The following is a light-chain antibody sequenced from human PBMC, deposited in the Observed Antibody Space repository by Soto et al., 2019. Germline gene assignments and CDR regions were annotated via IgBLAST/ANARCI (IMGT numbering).Light chain of an antibody. Sequence: EVVMTQSPATLSVSPGERGILSCMASQSVSNNLAWYQQRPGQAPRLLMYGVSTRATGVPARFSGSGFGTRFSLTINSLQSDDFAVYYCQQYASGHQTFGQGTKVEIK. CDR3: QQYASGHQT. CDR2: GVS. CDR1: QSVSNN. V-gene: IGKV3-15*01. J-gene: IGKJ1*01.